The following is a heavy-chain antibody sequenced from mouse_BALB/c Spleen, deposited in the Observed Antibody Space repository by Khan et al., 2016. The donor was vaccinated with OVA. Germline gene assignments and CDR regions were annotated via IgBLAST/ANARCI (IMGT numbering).Heavy chain of an antibody. J-gene: IGHJ2*01. V-gene: IGHV14-3*02. D-gene: IGHD1-1*01. CDR2: IDPANGNT. CDR1: GFNIKDTY. Sequence: VQLKESGAELVKPGASVKLSCTASGFNIKDTYMYWVKQRPEQGLEWIGRIDPANGNTKYDPKFQGKATITADTSSNTAYLQLSSLTSEDTAVYDSARRRNYYGSLDYWGQGTTLTVSS. CDR3: ARRRNYYGSLDY.